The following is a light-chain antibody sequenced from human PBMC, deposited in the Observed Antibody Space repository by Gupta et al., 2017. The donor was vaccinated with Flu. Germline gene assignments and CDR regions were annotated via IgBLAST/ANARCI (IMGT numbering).Light chain of an antibody. CDR3: QQYGSSPLT. Sequence: ERATLSCRARQSVTSSSLAWYQQKPGQAPRLLIHGASSRATGIPDRFSGSGSGTDFTLTISRLEPEDLAVYYCQQYGSSPLTFGQGTKVEIK. CDR2: GAS. V-gene: IGKV3-20*01. CDR1: QSVTSSS. J-gene: IGKJ1*01.